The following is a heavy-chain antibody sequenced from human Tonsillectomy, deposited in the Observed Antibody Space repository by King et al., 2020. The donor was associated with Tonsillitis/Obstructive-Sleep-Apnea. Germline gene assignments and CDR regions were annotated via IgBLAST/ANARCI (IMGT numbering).Heavy chain of an antibody. V-gene: IGHV5-10-1*01. Sequence: QLVQSGAEVKKPGESLRISFKGSGYSFTSYLIDWGRQMPGKGLEWMGAMDSSESYTTYSPSCQAHLPISADKAITPAYLQWSSLKASDTAMYYCARRYFDGHYYYYMDVWGKGTTVTVSS. CDR2: MDSSESYT. J-gene: IGHJ6*03. CDR1: GYSFTSYL. D-gene: IGHD3-9*01. CDR3: ARRYFDGHYYYYMDV.